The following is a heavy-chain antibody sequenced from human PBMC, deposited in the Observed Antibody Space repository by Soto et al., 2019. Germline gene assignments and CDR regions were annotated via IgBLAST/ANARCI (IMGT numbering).Heavy chain of an antibody. D-gene: IGHD3-10*01. J-gene: IGHJ4*02. Sequence: SVKVSCKASGGTFSSYAISWVRQAPGRGLEWMGGIIPIFGTANYAQKFQGRVTITADESTSTAYMELSSLRSEDTAVYYCARGYWFGELLATATYFDYWGQGTLVTVSS. CDR2: IIPIFGTA. V-gene: IGHV1-69*13. CDR3: ARGYWFGELLATATYFDY. CDR1: GGTFSSYA.